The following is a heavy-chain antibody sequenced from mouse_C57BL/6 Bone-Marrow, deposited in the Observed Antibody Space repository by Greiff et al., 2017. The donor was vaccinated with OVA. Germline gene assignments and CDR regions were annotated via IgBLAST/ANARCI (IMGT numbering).Heavy chain of an antibody. D-gene: IGHD4-1*01. V-gene: IGHV1-82*01. CDR1: GYAFSSSW. CDR3: ATDGEMGRDWYVDV. CDR2: IYPGDGDT. Sequence: QVQLQQSGPELVKPGASVKISCKASGYAFSSSWMNWVKQRPGKGLEWIGRIYPGDGDTNYNGKFKGKATLTADKSSSPAYMQLSSLTSEDSAVYFCATDGEMGRDWYVDVWDTGTTVTVSS. J-gene: IGHJ1*03.